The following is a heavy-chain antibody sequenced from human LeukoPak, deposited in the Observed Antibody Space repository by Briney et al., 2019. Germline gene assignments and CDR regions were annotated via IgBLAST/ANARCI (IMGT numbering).Heavy chain of an antibody. CDR1: GGSISSYY. J-gene: IGHJ3*02. D-gene: IGHD2-2*01. CDR2: IYYSGST. CDR3: ARGRPPYQLGAFDI. V-gene: IGHV4-59*01. Sequence: SETLSLTCTVSGGSISSYYWSWIRQPPGKGLEWIGYIYYSGSTNYNPSLKSRVTISVDTSKNQFSLKLSSVTAADTAVYYCARGRPPYQLGAFDIWGRGTMVTVSS.